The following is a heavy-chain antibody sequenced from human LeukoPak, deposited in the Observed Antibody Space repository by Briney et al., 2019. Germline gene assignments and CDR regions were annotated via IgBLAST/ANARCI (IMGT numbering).Heavy chain of an antibody. CDR1: VYTFTSYD. CDR3: ARGYNYRPLVFGF. V-gene: IGHV1-8*01. CDR2: MNPNSGNT. J-gene: IGHJ4*02. D-gene: IGHD5-24*01. Sequence: GASVKVSCKASVYTFTSYDINWVRQATGQGLEWMGWMNPNSGNTGYAQKFQGRVTMTRNTSISTAYMELSSLRSEDTAVYYCARGYNYRPLVFGFWGQGTLVTVSS.